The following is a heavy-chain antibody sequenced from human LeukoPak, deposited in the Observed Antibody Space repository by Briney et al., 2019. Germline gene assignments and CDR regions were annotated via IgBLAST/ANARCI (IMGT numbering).Heavy chain of an antibody. CDR3: GRPATGYCSSAGCHWDS. Sequence: GGSLRLLCAPSGFTFSSYSMNWVRQAPGKALEWVSSISSSSYIYYADTVKGRFTISRDNAKNSLYLQMNSLGAQDAAVYYCGRPATGYCSSAGCHWDSWGQGTLVSVSS. J-gene: IGHJ4*02. CDR1: GFTFSSYS. CDR2: ISSSSYI. V-gene: IGHV3-21*01. D-gene: IGHD2-2*01.